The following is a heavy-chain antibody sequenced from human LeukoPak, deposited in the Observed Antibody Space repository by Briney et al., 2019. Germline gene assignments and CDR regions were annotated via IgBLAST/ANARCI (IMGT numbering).Heavy chain of an antibody. D-gene: IGHD3-22*01. CDR3: ARSPPGWYYDNSGQYYFDT. CDR2: INHSGST. CDR1: GGSFSGYY. V-gene: IGHV4-34*01. Sequence: SETLSLTCAVYGGSFSGYYWSWIRQPPGKGLEWIGEINHSGSTNYNPSLKSRVTISVDTSKNQFSLKLSSLTAADTAVYYCARSPPGWYYDNSGQYYFDTWGQGALVTVSS. J-gene: IGHJ4*02.